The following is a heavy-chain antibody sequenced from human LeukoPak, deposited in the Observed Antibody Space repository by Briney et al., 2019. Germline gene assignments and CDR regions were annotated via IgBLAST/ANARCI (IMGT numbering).Heavy chain of an antibody. CDR3: AHSHFDILTGPFDF. CDR1: GGSISSYYW. V-gene: IGHV2-5*08. CDR2: IYWHDDK. Sequence: TLSLTCTVSGGSISSYYWSWIRQSPGKSLEWLALIYWHDDKRYSPSLRRRLTITKDTSENQVVLTLTNMDPVDTATYYCAHSHFDILTGPFDFWGQGTLVTVSS. D-gene: IGHD3-9*01. J-gene: IGHJ4*02.